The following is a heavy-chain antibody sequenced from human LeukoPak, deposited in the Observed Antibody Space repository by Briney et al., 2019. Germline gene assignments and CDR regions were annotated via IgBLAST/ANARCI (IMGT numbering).Heavy chain of an antibody. CDR1: GFTFSSYG. V-gene: IGHV3-15*01. D-gene: IGHD5-12*01. CDR2: IKSKTDGGTT. Sequence: GGSLRLSCAASGFTFSSYGMHWVRQAPGKGLEWVGRIKSKTDGGTTDYAAPVKGRFTISRDDSKNTLYLQMNSLKTEDTAVYYCTTDSGYDYPFDYWGQGTLVTVSS. CDR3: TTDSGYDYPFDY. J-gene: IGHJ4*02.